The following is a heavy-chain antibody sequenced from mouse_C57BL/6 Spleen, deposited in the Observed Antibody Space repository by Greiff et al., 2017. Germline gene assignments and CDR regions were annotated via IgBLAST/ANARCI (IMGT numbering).Heavy chain of an antibody. CDR2: ISNGGGST. Sequence: EVMLVESGGGLVQPGGSLKLSCAASGFTFSDYYMYWVRQTPEQRLEWVAYISNGGGSTYYPDTVKGRFTISRDNAKNTLYLQMSRLKSEDTAMYYGARQGSYDSHFDYWGQGTTLTVSS. CDR1: GFTFSDYY. J-gene: IGHJ2*01. CDR3: ARQGSYDSHFDY. V-gene: IGHV5-12*01. D-gene: IGHD2-3*01.